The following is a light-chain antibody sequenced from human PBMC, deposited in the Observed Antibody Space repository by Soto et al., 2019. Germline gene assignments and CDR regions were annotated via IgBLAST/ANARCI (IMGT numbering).Light chain of an antibody. CDR3: SSYTSSSTPYVV. Sequence: QSVLTQPASVSGSPGQSITISCTGTSSDAGGCNYVSWYQQHPGKAPKLMIYEVSNRPSGVSNRFSGSKSGNTASLTISGLQAEDEADYYCSSYTSSSTPYVVFGGGTQLTVL. CDR2: EVS. CDR1: SSDAGGCNY. J-gene: IGLJ2*01. V-gene: IGLV2-14*01.